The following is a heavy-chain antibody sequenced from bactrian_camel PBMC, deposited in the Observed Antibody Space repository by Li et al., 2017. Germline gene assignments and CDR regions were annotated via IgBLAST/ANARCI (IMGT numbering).Heavy chain of an antibody. CDR3: AARSVGWCPLFEHWLGKRAYTPGGYFAN. CDR2: ISKAGSFA. D-gene: IGHD1*01. CDR1: GSFRC. V-gene: IGHV3S54*01. Sequence: HVQLVESGGGSVQAGGSLRLSCAFSGSFRCMAWFRQAPGQEREGVATISKAGSFARYSDSVKGRFIISQDSAKNILYLQMHSLKPEDIAMYYCAARSVGWCPLFEHWLGKRAYTPGGYFANWGQGTQVTVS. J-gene: IGHJ6*01.